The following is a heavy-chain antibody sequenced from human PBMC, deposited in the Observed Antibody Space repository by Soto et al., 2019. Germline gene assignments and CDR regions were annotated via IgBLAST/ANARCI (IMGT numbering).Heavy chain of an antibody. J-gene: IGHJ4*02. D-gene: IGHD3-10*01. Sequence: PGGSLRLSCAASGFTLSSYAMSWVRQAPGKGLEWVSAISGSGGSTYYADSVKGRFTISRDNSKNTLYLQMNSLRAEDTAVYYCAKGTTMVRGVITSFDYWGQGTLVTVSS. CDR1: GFTLSSYA. CDR2: ISGSGGST. CDR3: AKGTTMVRGVITSFDY. V-gene: IGHV3-23*01.